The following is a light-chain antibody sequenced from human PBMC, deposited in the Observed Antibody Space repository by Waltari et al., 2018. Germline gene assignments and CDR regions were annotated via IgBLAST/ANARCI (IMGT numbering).Light chain of an antibody. V-gene: IGKV1-39*01. CDR3: QQSYSTPLT. Sequence: DIQMTQSPSSLSASVGDRVTITCRASQTIRSNLNWYQQKAGKAPKLLMYAASSLQSGVPSRFSGSGSGTDFTLTSSSLQPEDFATYYCQQSYSTPLTFGGGTKVEIK. CDR1: QTIRSN. J-gene: IGKJ4*01. CDR2: AAS.